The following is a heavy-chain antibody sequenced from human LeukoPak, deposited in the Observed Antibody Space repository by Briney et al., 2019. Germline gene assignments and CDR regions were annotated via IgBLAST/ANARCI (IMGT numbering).Heavy chain of an antibody. CDR2: IYYSGST. CDR3: ARHIPYSGNYLFDY. Sequence: SETLSLTCTVSDGSISTSYWSWIRQPPGEGLEWIGYIYYSGSTNYNPSLKSRVTMSVDTSKNQFSLKLSSVTAADTAVYYCARHIPYSGNYLFDYWGQGTLVTVSS. CDR1: DGSISTSY. J-gene: IGHJ4*02. V-gene: IGHV4-59*08. D-gene: IGHD1-26*01.